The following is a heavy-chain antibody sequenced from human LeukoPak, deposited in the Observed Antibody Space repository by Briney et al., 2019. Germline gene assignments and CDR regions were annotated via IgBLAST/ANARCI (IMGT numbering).Heavy chain of an antibody. Sequence: PSETLSLTCAVSGGPFSGYFWSWIRQSSGKGLEWIGEIHNSGTTNYNPSLNSRVTISEDTSKNQLYLNLSSVTAADTAVYYCARRYYYNLGSFPFDFWGQGTLVIVSS. CDR3: ARRYYYNLGSFPFDF. D-gene: IGHD3-10*01. J-gene: IGHJ4*02. CDR2: IHNSGTT. CDR1: GGPFSGYF. V-gene: IGHV4-34*01.